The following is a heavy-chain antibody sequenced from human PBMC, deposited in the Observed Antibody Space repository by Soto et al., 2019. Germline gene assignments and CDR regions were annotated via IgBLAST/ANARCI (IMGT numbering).Heavy chain of an antibody. J-gene: IGHJ4*02. CDR3: ARQLERGGLPEGFEY. V-gene: IGHV4-4*02. Sequence: QVQLQESGPGLVKPSGTLSLTCAVSGGSISSSHWWSWGRQPPGKGLEWIGEIFHSGTTNYNPSLTSRVTISVDKSKNQFSLNLSSVTAADTAVYYCARQLERGGLPEGFEYWGQGTLATVSS. CDR2: IFHSGTT. CDR1: GGSISSSHW. D-gene: IGHD1-1*01.